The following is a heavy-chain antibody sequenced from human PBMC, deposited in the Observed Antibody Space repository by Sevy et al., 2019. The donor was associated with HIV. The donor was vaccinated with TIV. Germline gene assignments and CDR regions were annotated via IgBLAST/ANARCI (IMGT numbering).Heavy chain of an antibody. CDR3: AKAPPGGTTYYYYFYMDV. Sequence: GGSLRLSCAASGFTFSSYGVHWVRQAPGKGLEWVAFIRYDGSNKYYADSVKGRFTISRDNSKNTLYLQMNSLRAEDTAVYYCAKAPPGGTTYYYYFYMDVWGKGTTVTVSS. CDR2: IRYDGSNK. V-gene: IGHV3-30*02. D-gene: IGHD2-15*01. J-gene: IGHJ6*03. CDR1: GFTFSSYG.